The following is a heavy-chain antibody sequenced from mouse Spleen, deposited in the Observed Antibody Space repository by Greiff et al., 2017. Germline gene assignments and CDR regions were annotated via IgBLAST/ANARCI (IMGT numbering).Heavy chain of an antibody. Sequence: VQLVESGAELVKPGASVKISCKASGYAFSSYWMNWVKQRPGKGLEWIGQIYPGDGDTNYNGKFKGKATLTADKSSSTAYMQLSSLTSEDSAVYFCAREGLNWSGFAYWGQGTLVTVSA. CDR1: GYAFSSYW. V-gene: IGHV1-80*01. D-gene: IGHD3-1*01. CDR3: AREGLNWSGFAY. CDR2: IYPGDGDT. J-gene: IGHJ3*01.